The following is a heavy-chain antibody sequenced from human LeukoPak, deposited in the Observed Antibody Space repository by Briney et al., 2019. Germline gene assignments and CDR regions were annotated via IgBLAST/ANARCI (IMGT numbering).Heavy chain of an antibody. CDR1: GYTFTSYG. Sequence: ASVKVSCKASGYTFTSYGISWVRQAPGQGLEWMGWISAYNGNTNYAQKLQGRVTMTTDTSTSTAYMELRSLRSDDTAVYYCARVHFDYYDSSGYFDYWGQGTLVTVSS. CDR2: ISAYNGNT. CDR3: ARVHFDYYDSSGYFDY. V-gene: IGHV1-18*01. J-gene: IGHJ4*02. D-gene: IGHD3-22*01.